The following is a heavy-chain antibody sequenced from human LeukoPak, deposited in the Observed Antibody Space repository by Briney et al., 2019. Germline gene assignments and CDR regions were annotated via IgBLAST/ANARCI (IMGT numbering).Heavy chain of an antibody. Sequence: GGSLRLSCAASGFTFSSYGMHWVRQAPGKGLEWVAVISYDGSNKYYADSVKGRFTISRDNSKNTLYLQMNSLRAEDTAVYYCAKDRHYYGSGSYFYHWGQGTLVTVSS. CDR3: AKDRHYYGSGSYFYH. D-gene: IGHD3-10*01. J-gene: IGHJ4*02. V-gene: IGHV3-30*18. CDR1: GFTFSSYG. CDR2: ISYDGSNK.